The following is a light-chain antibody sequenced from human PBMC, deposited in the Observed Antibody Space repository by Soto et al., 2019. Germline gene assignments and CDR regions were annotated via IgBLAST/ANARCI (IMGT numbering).Light chain of an antibody. V-gene: IGKV3-15*01. CDR2: GAS. CDR3: QQYNDWPRT. CDR1: QSVSSN. J-gene: IGKJ1*01. Sequence: EIVMTQSPATLSGSPVERATLSFSASQSVSSNLAWYQQKPGQAPRLLIYGASTRATGIPARFSGSGSGTEFTLTISSLQSEDFAVYYCQQYNDWPRTFGQGTKVDIK.